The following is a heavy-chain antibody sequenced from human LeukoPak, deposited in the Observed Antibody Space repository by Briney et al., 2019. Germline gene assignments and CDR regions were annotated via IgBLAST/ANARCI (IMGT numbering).Heavy chain of an antibody. Sequence: SETLSLTCTVSGGSISSYYWSWIRQPPGKGLEWIGYIYYSGSTNYNPSLKSRVTISVDTSKNRFSLKLSSVTAADTAVYYCARQSYCSSTSCYIGPYYYYYYGMDVWGQGTTVTVSS. CDR2: IYYSGST. CDR3: ARQSYCSSTSCYIGPYYYYYYGMDV. V-gene: IGHV4-59*08. CDR1: GGSISSYY. D-gene: IGHD2-2*02. J-gene: IGHJ6*02.